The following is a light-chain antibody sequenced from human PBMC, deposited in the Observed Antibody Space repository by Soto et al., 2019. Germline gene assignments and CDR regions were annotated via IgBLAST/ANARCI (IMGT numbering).Light chain of an antibody. CDR3: QSYDHSLSGSWI. V-gene: IGLV1-40*01. J-gene: IGLJ2*01. CDR1: STNIGAGYD. Sequence: QSALTQPPSISGAPGLRVTISCTGSSTNIGAGYDVHWYQQVPGTAPKLLIYGDNKRPSGVPDRFSTSKSGTSASLVITGLQAEDEADYYCQSYDHSLSGSWIFGGGTKLTVL. CDR2: GDN.